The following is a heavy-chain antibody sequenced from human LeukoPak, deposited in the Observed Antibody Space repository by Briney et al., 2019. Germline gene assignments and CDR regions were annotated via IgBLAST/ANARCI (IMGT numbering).Heavy chain of an antibody. CDR3: ASAPASEDYALGD. Sequence: PGGSLRLSCAASGFTFSSYGMSWVRQAPGKGLEWVSAISGSGGSTYYADSVKGRFTISRDNAKNSLYLQMNSLRAEDTAVYYCASAPASEDYALGDWGQGTLVTVSS. J-gene: IGHJ4*02. CDR2: ISGSGGST. CDR1: GFTFSSYG. D-gene: IGHD3-16*01. V-gene: IGHV3-23*01.